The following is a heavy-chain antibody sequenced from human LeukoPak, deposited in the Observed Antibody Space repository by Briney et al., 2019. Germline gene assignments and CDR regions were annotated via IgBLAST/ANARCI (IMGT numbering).Heavy chain of an antibody. D-gene: IGHD5-18*01. Sequence: GGSLRLSCAASGFTFSSYSMNWVRQAPGKGLEWVSSISSSSSYIYYADSVKGRFTISRDNAKNSLYLQMNSLRAEDTAVYYCAKLAAMAPSDYWGQGTLVTVSS. V-gene: IGHV3-21*01. CDR3: AKLAAMAPSDY. CDR1: GFTFSSYS. J-gene: IGHJ4*02. CDR2: ISSSSSYI.